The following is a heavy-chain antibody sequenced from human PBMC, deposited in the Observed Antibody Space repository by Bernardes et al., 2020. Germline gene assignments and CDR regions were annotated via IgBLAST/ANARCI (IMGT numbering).Heavy chain of an antibody. J-gene: IGHJ6*02. Sequence: GGSLRLSCAASGFTFSSYGMHWVRQAPGKGLEWVAVISYDGSNKYYADSVKGRFTISRDNSKNTLYLQMKSLRAEDTAVYYCAKDMRDIVLVVYAAYYYYYGMDVWGQGTTVTVSS. CDR1: GFTFSSYG. CDR2: ISYDGSNK. CDR3: AKDMRDIVLVVYAAYYYYYGMDV. D-gene: IGHD2-8*02. V-gene: IGHV3-30*18.